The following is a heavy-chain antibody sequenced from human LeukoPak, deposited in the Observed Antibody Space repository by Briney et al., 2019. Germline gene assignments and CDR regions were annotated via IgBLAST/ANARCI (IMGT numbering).Heavy chain of an antibody. J-gene: IGHJ3*02. CDR1: GYTFTGYY. D-gene: IGHD6-19*01. CDR2: INPNSGGT. Sequence: ASVKVSCKASGYTFTGYYMHWVRQAPGQGLEWMGWINPNSGGTNYAQKFQGRVTMTRDTSISTAYMELSRLRSDDTAVYYCARSFPAPGRQWLVLGAFDIWGQGTMVTVSS. CDR3: ARSFPAPGRQWLVLGAFDI. V-gene: IGHV1-2*02.